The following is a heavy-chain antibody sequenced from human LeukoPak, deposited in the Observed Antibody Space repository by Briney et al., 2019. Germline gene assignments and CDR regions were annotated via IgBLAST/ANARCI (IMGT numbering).Heavy chain of an antibody. V-gene: IGHV3-7*01. Sequence: PGGSLRLSCTASGFPFYSYWMTWVRQTPGKGLEWVANIRHDGSTKYYVDSVKGRFTISRDNAMNTLYLQMNGLRAEDTAVYYCARDLDFPAGYFDYWGQGTLVTVSS. CDR3: ARDLDFPAGYFDY. CDR2: IRHDGSTK. J-gene: IGHJ4*02. D-gene: IGHD2/OR15-2a*01. CDR1: GFPFYSYW.